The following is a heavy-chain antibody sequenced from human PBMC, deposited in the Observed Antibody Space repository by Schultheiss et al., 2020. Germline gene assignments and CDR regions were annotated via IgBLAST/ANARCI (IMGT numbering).Heavy chain of an antibody. Sequence: GGSLRLSCAASGFTFSSYAMSWVRQAPGKGLEWVSAISGSGGSTYYADSVKGRFTISRDNSKNTLYLQMNSLRAEDTAVYYCAKGDSSSSVVDWFDPWGQGTLVTGFS. V-gene: IGHV3-23*01. CDR3: AKGDSSSSVVDWFDP. J-gene: IGHJ5*02. CDR1: GFTFSSYA. CDR2: ISGSGGST. D-gene: IGHD6-6*01.